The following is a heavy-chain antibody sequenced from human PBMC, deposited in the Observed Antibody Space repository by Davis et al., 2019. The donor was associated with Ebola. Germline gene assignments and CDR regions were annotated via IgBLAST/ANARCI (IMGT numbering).Heavy chain of an antibody. Sequence: MPSETLSLTCSVSGGSISSSTTYSWGWIRQSPGKGLEWIGTIFYSGTTQYNPSLTSRVTISVDTSKNQFSLKLSSVTAADTAVYYCAREEALIFGVVSRTFDPWGQGTLVTVSS. V-gene: IGHV4-39*07. J-gene: IGHJ5*02. CDR1: GGSISSSTTYS. CDR2: IFYSGTT. CDR3: AREEALIFGVVSRTFDP. D-gene: IGHD3-3*01.